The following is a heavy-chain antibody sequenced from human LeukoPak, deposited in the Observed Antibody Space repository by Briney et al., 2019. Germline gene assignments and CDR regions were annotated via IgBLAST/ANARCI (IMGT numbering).Heavy chain of an antibody. CDR2: IIPKYSAS. CDR1: GGSFSDYP. J-gene: IGHJ3*01. CDR3: VRPDRIFGVPAAFDA. Sequence: GASVKVSCKASGGSFSDYPINWVRQAPGQGLEWLGGIIPKYSASNYAQAFQGRVTITADESTNTVYMGMSGLRPDDTAVYYCVRPDRIFGVPAAFDAWGQGTLVAVSS. D-gene: IGHD3-3*02. V-gene: IGHV1-69*01.